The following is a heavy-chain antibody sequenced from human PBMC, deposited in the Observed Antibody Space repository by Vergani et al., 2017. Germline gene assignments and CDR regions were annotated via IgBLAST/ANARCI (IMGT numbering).Heavy chain of an antibody. CDR2: INHSGST. Sequence: QVQLQQWGAGLLKPSETLSLTCAVYGGSSSGYYWSWIRQPPGKGLEWIGEINHSGSTNYNPSLKSRVTISVDTSKNQFSLKLSSVTAADTAVYYCARRRRKAGNHYYPEYYFDYWGQGTLVTVSS. CDR1: GGSSSGYY. V-gene: IGHV4-34*01. CDR3: ARRRRKAGNHYYPEYYFDY. J-gene: IGHJ4*02. D-gene: IGHD1-14*01.